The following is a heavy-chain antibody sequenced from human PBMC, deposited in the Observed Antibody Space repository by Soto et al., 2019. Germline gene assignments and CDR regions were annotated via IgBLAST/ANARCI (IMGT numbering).Heavy chain of an antibody. CDR3: ARGLNGYSHYFDY. CDR1: GYTFTSYA. D-gene: IGHD5-18*01. Sequence: QVQLVQSGAEVKKPGASVKVSCKASGYTFTSYAMHWVRQAPGQRLEWMGWINAGNGNTKYSQKFQGSVTITRDTSASTDYMELSSLRSEATAVYYCARGLNGYSHYFDYWGQGTLVTVSS. V-gene: IGHV1-3*01. J-gene: IGHJ4*02. CDR2: INAGNGNT.